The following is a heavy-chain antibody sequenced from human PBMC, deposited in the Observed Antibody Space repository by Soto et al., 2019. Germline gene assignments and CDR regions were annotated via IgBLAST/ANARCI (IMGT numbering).Heavy chain of an antibody. CDR1: GYIFVNYG. V-gene: IGHV1-18*01. J-gene: IGHJ6*02. CDR2: ISPYTGNT. Sequence: QVQLVQSGDEVKKPGASVKVSCKASGYIFVNYGIAWVRQAPGQGLEWMGWISPYTGNTHSATKVQGRLTMTADTSTSTAYMHLGSLTYDNTAVCCCGMGDNCVAPTPTDGGGQGTTVSFSS. CDR3: GMGDNCVAPTPTDG. D-gene: IGHD3-16*01.